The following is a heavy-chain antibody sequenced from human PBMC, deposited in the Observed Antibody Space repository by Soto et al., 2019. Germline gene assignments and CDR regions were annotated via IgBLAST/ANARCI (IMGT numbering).Heavy chain of an antibody. J-gene: IGHJ6*02. V-gene: IGHV3-21*01. CDR1: GFTFSSYS. CDR3: ARDIDCSGGSCYPHYYYYGMDV. CDR2: ISSSSSYI. D-gene: IGHD2-15*01. Sequence: EVQLVESGGGLVKPGGSLRLSCAASGFTFSSYSMNWVRQAPGKGLEWVSSISSSSSYIYYADSVKGRFTISRDNAKNSLYLQMNSLRAEDTAVYYCARDIDCSGGSCYPHYYYYGMDVWGQGTTVTVSS.